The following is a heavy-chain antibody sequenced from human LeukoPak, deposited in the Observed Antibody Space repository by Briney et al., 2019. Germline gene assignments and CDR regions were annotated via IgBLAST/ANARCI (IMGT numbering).Heavy chain of an antibody. CDR3: ARQRGYYGSGSYLNWFDP. CDR2: VNHSGST. V-gene: IGHV4-34*01. CDR1: GGSFSGYY. D-gene: IGHD3-10*01. Sequence: SETLSLTCAVYGGSFSGYYWSWIRQPPGKGLEWIGEVNHSGSTNYNPSLKSRVTVSVDTSKNQFSLKLSSVTAADTAVYYCARQRGYYGSGSYLNWFDPWGQGTLVTVSS. J-gene: IGHJ5*02.